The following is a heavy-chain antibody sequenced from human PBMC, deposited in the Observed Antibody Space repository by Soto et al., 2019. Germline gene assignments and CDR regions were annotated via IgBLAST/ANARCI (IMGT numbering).Heavy chain of an antibody. CDR3: ATLPHVEYYFDY. D-gene: IGHD1-26*01. CDR1: GFTFSSYA. V-gene: IGHV3-23*01. Sequence: VQLLEAGGGLVQPGGSLRLSCAASGFTFSSYAMSWVRQAPGKGLEWVSAISGSGGSTYYADSVKGRFTISRDNSKITLYLQMNSLRAEDTAVYYCATLPHVEYYFDYWGQGTLGTVSS. CDR2: ISGSGGST. J-gene: IGHJ4*02.